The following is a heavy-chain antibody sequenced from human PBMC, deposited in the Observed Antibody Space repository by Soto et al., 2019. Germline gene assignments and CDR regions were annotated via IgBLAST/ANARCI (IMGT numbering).Heavy chain of an antibody. J-gene: IGHJ4*02. D-gene: IGHD1-7*01. V-gene: IGHV3-64D*08. CDR2: ISSNGGST. Sequence: GGSLRLSCSASGFTFSSYAMHWVRQAPGKGLEYVSAISSNGGSTYYADSVKGRFTISRDNSKNTLYLQMSSLRAEDTAVYYCVKGHRWDYRGAYFDYWGQGTLVTVSS. CDR3: VKGHRWDYRGAYFDY. CDR1: GFTFSSYA.